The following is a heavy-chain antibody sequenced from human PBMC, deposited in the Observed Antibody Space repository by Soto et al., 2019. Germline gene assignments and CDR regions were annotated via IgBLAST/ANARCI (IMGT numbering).Heavy chain of an antibody. J-gene: IGHJ4*02. D-gene: IGHD6-19*01. CDR3: ARAKAVAGATYGSLVSY. CDR1: GYTFTSYD. V-gene: IGHV1-8*01. CDR2: MNPNSGNT. Sequence: QVQLVQSGAEVKKPGASVKVSCKASGYTFTSYDINWVRQATGQGLEWMGWMNPNSGNTGYAQKFQGRVTMTRNTSISTAYMELSSLRSEDTAVYYCARAKAVAGATYGSLVSYWGQGTLVTVSS.